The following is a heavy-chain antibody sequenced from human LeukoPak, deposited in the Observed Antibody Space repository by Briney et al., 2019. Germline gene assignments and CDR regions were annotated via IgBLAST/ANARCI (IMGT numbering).Heavy chain of an antibody. CDR1: GFTFSSYS. CDR3: ARDESSYYFDY. CDR2: ISSSSSYI. D-gene: IGHD6-6*01. V-gene: IGHV3-21*01. Sequence: GGSLRLSCASSGFTFSSYSMNWVRQAPGKGLEWVSSISSSSSYIYYADSVKGRFTISRDNAKNSLYLQMNSLRAEDTAVYYCARDESSYYFDYWGQGTLVTVSS. J-gene: IGHJ4*02.